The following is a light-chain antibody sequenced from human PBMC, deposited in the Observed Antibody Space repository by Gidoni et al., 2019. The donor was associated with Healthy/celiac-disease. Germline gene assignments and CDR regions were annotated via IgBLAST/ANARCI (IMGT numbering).Light chain of an antibody. CDR3: QQYDKLPWT. V-gene: IGKV1-33*01. CDR1: QDISNY. J-gene: IGKJ1*01. Sequence: DIQMTQSPSSLSASVGDRVTITCQASQDISNYFNWYQQKPGKAPKLLIYDASNLETGVPSRFSGSGAGTDCTFPISSLQPEDIATYYCQQYDKLPWTFGQGTKVEIK. CDR2: DAS.